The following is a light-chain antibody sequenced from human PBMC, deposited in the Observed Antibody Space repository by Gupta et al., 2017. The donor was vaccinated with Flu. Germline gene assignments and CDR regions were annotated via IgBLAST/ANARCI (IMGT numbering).Light chain of an antibody. Sequence: QTAVTQESSLSVSPGGTVTLTCGFNSGSVSSDHHPRWYQQVPGQPPRTLIYNTNTRASGVSDRFSGTTLGNKAALVITGAQAEDECDYFCVLYLGLGISMFGGGTRLTVL. J-gene: IGLJ3*02. CDR2: NTN. V-gene: IGLV8-61*01. CDR3: VLYLGLGISM. CDR1: SGSVSSDHH.